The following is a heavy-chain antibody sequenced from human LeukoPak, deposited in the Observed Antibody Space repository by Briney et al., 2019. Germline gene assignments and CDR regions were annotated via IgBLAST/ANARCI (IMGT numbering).Heavy chain of an antibody. CDR3: ARDRGYSYGYSYFDY. J-gene: IGHJ4*02. CDR2: IYYSGST. V-gene: IGHV4-30-4*01. D-gene: IGHD5-18*01. CDR1: GGSISSGDYY. Sequence: SETLSLTCTVSGGSISSGDYYWSWIRQPPGKGLEWIGYIYYSGSTYYNPSLKSRVTISVDTSKNQFSLKLSSVTAADTAVYYCARDRGYSYGYSYFDYWGQGTLVTVSS.